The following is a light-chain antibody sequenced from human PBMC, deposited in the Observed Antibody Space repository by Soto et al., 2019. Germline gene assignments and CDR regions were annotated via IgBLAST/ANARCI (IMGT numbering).Light chain of an antibody. J-gene: IGKJ5*01. CDR1: QSISSW. CDR2: AAS. CDR3: QQYNSYPT. Sequence: DIQMTQSPSTLSASVGDRVTITCRASQSISSWLAWYQQKPGKAPKLLIYAASTLQSGVPSRFSGSGSGTDFTLTISCLQSEDFATYYCQQYNSYPTFGQGTRLEIK. V-gene: IGKV1-5*01.